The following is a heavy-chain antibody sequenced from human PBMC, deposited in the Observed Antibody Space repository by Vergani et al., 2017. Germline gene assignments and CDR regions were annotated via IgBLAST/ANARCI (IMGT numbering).Heavy chain of an antibody. CDR1: GFTFNSYA. CDR3: SKVCGSTSCPYGGGAFDV. CDR2: INNNGGST. D-gene: IGHD2-2*01. Sequence: QLLESGGGLIQPGGSLRLSCAASGFTFNSYAMTWVRQAPGKGLEWVSGINNNGGSTYYADSVKGRFTISRDNSKNTLYLQMTDLRAEDTATYYCSKVCGSTSCPYGGGAFDVWGHGTMVTVSS. J-gene: IGHJ3*01. V-gene: IGHV3-23*01.